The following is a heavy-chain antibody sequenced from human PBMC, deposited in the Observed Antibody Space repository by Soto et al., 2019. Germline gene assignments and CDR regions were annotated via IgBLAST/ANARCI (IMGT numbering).Heavy chain of an antibody. CDR1: GYSFTSYW. V-gene: IGHV5-51*07. J-gene: IGHJ6*02. D-gene: IGHD1-20*01. CDR2: IYPGDSET. CDR3: ASRDGISLNYYYYGMDV. Sequence: GESLKISCKGSGYSFTSYWIAWVHQMPGKGLEWMGIIYPGDSETTYSPSFQGQVTISVDKSINTAYLQWSSLKASDTAIYYCASRDGISLNYYYYGMDVWGQGTTVTVSS.